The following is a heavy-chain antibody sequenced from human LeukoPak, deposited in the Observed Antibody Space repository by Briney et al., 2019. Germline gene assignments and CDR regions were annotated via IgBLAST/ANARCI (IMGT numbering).Heavy chain of an antibody. Sequence: PSQTLSLTCTVSGGSISGGAYSWTWIRQHPGKGLDWVGSISLSGSTNYNPSLKSRVTISVDTSKNQFSLKLSSVTAADTAVYYCARAPSIAVAGPNDAFDIWGQGTMVTVSS. V-gene: IGHV4-31*03. J-gene: IGHJ3*02. CDR1: GGSISGGAYS. CDR3: ARAPSIAVAGPNDAFDI. D-gene: IGHD6-19*01. CDR2: ISLSGST.